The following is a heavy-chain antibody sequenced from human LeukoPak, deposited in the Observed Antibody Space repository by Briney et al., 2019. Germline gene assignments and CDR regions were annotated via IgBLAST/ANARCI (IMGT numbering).Heavy chain of an antibody. Sequence: PGGSLRLSCAASGFTFSNYAMHWVRQAPGKGLEWVAVISHDESNKYYADSVKGRFTISRDNSKNTLYLQMNSLRAEDTAVYYCARASLLWFGESPLDYWGQGTLVTVSS. J-gene: IGHJ4*02. V-gene: IGHV3-30*03. D-gene: IGHD3-10*01. CDR3: ARASLLWFGESPLDY. CDR2: ISHDESNK. CDR1: GFTFSNYA.